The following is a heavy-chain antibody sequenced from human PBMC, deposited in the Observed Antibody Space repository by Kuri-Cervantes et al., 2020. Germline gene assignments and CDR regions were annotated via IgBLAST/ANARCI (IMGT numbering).Heavy chain of an antibody. J-gene: IGHJ4*02. CDR1: GFTFSDYY. CDR3: ARDRRGRGYSHGMVEKYFDY. D-gene: IGHD5-18*01. CDR2: ISSSGSTI. Sequence: GGSLRLSCAASGFTFSDYYMSWIRQAPGKGLEWVSYISSSGSTIYYADSVKGRFTISRDNAKNSLYLQMNSLRAEDTAVYYCARDRRGRGYSHGMVEKYFDYWGQGTLVTVSS. V-gene: IGHV3-11*04.